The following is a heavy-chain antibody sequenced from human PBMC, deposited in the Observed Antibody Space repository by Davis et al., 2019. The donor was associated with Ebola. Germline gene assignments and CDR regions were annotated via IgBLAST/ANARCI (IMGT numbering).Heavy chain of an antibody. J-gene: IGHJ6*02. CDR3: AKESVMGVYYYYGMDV. V-gene: IGHV3-23*01. Sequence: GGSLRLSCAASGFTFSSYAMSWVRQAPGKGLEWVSVISGSGGSTYYADSVKGRFTISRDNSKNTLYLQMNSLRAEDTAVYYCAKESVMGVYYYYGMDVWGQGTTVTVSS. D-gene: IGHD3-16*01. CDR2: ISGSGGST. CDR1: GFTFSSYA.